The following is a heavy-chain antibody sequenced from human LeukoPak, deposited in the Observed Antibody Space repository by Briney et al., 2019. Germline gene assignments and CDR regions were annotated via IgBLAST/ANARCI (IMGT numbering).Heavy chain of an antibody. J-gene: IGHJ5*02. CDR3: ARLMVRGVLGP. D-gene: IGHD3-10*01. Sequence: EASVKVSCKASGYTFTSYYMHWVRQAPGQGLEWMGIINPSGGSTSYAQKFQGRVIMTRDTSMSTAYMELSSLTSEDTAVYYCARLMVRGVLGPWGQGTPVTVSS. CDR2: INPSGGST. CDR1: GYTFTSYY. V-gene: IGHV1-46*01.